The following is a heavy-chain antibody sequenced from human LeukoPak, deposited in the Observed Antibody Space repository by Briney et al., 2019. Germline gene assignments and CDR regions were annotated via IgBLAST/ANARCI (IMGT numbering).Heavy chain of an antibody. CDR3: ARDSGSYYSYRMDV. CDR1: GLTFNTYS. V-gene: IGHV3-48*02. D-gene: IGHD1-26*01. CDR2: ISSSTSSI. Sequence: GGSLRLSCAAFGLTFNTYSMNWVRQVPGKGLEWVSYISSSTSSIYYADSVKGRFTISRDNAKNSLYLQMNSLRDEDTAVYYCARDSGSYYSYRMDVWGQGTTVTVSS. J-gene: IGHJ6*02.